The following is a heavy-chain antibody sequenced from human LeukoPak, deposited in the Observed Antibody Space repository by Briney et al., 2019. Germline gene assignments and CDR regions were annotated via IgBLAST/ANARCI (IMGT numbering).Heavy chain of an antibody. CDR1: GYSFTSYW. Sequence: GESLKISCKGFGYSFTSYWSGWVRQMPGKGLEWMGIIYPGDFDTRYSPSFQGQVTISADKSISTADLQWSSLKASDTAMYYCARHSGDSSGYYYLDDAFDIWGQGTMVTVSS. D-gene: IGHD3-22*01. CDR3: ARHSGDSSGYYYLDDAFDI. CDR2: IYPGDFDT. J-gene: IGHJ3*02. V-gene: IGHV5-51*01.